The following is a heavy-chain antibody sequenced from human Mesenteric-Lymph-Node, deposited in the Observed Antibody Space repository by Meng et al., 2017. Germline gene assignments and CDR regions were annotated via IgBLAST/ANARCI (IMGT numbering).Heavy chain of an antibody. V-gene: IGHV3-30*07. J-gene: IGHJ5*02. CDR3: AKGSRGSGSYYPYNWFDP. Sequence: GGSLRLSCAASGFTFSSYAMHWVRQAPGKGLEWVAVISYDGSNKYYADSVKGRFTISRDNSKNTLYLQMNSLRAEDTAVYYCAKGSRGSGSYYPYNWFDPWGQGTLVTVSS. CDR1: GFTFSSYA. D-gene: IGHD3-10*01. CDR2: ISYDGSNK.